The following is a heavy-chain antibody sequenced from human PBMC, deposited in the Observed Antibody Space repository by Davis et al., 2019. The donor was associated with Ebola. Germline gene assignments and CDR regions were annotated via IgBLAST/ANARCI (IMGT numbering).Heavy chain of an antibody. J-gene: IGHJ5*02. V-gene: IGHV4-34*01. CDR2: INHSGST. CDR3: ADTIARDGDWWFDP. CDR1: GGSFSGYY. D-gene: IGHD2-21*01. Sequence: MPSETLSLTCAVYGGSFSGYYWSWIRQPPGKGLEWIGEINHSGSTTYNPSLKSRVTISVDTSRNHFSLTLNSVTAADTAVYYCADTIARDGDWWFDPWGQGTLVTVSS.